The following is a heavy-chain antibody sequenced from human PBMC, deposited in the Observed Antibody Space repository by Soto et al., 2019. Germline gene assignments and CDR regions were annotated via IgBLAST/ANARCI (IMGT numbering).Heavy chain of an antibody. CDR2: ISAYNGNT. D-gene: IGHD2-2*01. J-gene: IGHJ5*02. CDR3: ARDVGRVVPAAWYNWFDP. Sequence: ASVKVSCKASGYTFTSYGISWVRQAPGQGLEWMGWISAYNGNTNYAQKLQGRVTMTTDTSTSTAYMELRSLRSDDTAVYYCARDVGRVVPAAWYNWFDPWGPGTLVTLSS. V-gene: IGHV1-18*01. CDR1: GYTFTSYG.